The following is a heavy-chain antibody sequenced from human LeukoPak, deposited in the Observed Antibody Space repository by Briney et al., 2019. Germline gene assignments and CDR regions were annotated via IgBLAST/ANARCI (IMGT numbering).Heavy chain of an antibody. D-gene: IGHD4-17*01. CDR1: GGSISSGSYY. CDR2: IY. Sequence: SETLSLTCTVSGGSISSGSYYWSWIRQPAGKGLEWIGRIYRVTISVDTSKNQFSLKLSSVTAADTAVYYCARDYGYGDYFDYWGQGTLVTVSS. CDR3: ARDYGYGDYFDY. V-gene: IGHV4-61*02. J-gene: IGHJ4*02.